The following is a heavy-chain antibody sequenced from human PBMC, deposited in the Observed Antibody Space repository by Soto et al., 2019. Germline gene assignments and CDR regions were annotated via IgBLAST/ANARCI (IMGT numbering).Heavy chain of an antibody. CDR1: GYTFISYG. V-gene: IGHV1-18*04. CDR2: MSAFTGKA. Sequence: ASVQVSCNASGYTFISYGISWVRQAPGQGLERVGWMSAFTGKADYAQSFQDRVTMTTDTSTSTAYMELRSLRSDDTAVYYCARDERYYGSGYYYSDSWGQGTLVTVSS. CDR3: ARDERYYGSGYYYSDS. D-gene: IGHD3-10*01. J-gene: IGHJ1*01.